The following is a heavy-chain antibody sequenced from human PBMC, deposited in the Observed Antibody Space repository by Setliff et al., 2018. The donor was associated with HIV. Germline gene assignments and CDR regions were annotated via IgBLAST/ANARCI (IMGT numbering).Heavy chain of an antibody. D-gene: IGHD4-17*01. CDR2: IYYSGST. CDR1: GGSISSHY. Sequence: SETLSLTCSVAGGSISSHYWSWIRQPPGKGLEWIGYIYYSGSTNYNPSLKSRVPISVDRSRNQFSLNLRSVTAADTAVYYCARHPTVTSFQIDSWGQGTLVNVAS. CDR3: ARHPTVTSFQIDS. V-gene: IGHV4-59*11. J-gene: IGHJ4*02.